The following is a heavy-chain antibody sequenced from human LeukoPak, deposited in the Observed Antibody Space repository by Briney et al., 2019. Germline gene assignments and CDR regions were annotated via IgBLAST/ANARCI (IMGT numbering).Heavy chain of an antibody. V-gene: IGHV3-23*01. CDR2: ISGSSSNT. D-gene: IGHD6-6*01. CDR3: AKGGYSRSIGYFHH. CDR1: GFIYSSYA. J-gene: IGHJ1*01. Sequence: PGGSLRLSCAASGFIYSSYAMSWVRQAPGKGLEWVSTISGSSSNTYYADSVKGRFTISRDNSRSTLYLQMNSLRAADTAVYYCAKGGYSRSIGYFHHWGQGTLVTVSS.